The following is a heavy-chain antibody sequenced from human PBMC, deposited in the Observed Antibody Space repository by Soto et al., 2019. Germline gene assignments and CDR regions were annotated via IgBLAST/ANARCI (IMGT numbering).Heavy chain of an antibody. D-gene: IGHD3-10*01. CDR2: ISSSSSYI. V-gene: IGHV3-21*01. CDR3: ARDTFFYGSGSYYPFDY. CDR1: GVTFSSYS. J-gene: IGHJ4*02. Sequence: GGSLRLSCAASGVTFSSYSMNWVRQAPGKGLEWVSSISSSSSYIYYADSVKGRFTISRDNAKNSLYLQMNSLRAEDTAVYYCARDTFFYGSGSYYPFDYWGQGTLVTVSS.